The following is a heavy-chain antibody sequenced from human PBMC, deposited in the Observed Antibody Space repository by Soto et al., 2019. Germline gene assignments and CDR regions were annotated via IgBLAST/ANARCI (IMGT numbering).Heavy chain of an antibody. CDR1: GGTFSSYA. Sequence: SVKVSCKASGGTFSSYAISWVRQAPGQGLEWMGGIIPIFGTANYAQKFQGRVTITADESTSTAYMELSSLRSEDTAVYYCARGTQEYSDFWSGYHDWGQGTLVTVSS. D-gene: IGHD3-3*01. J-gene: IGHJ4*02. V-gene: IGHV1-69*13. CDR2: IIPIFGTA. CDR3: ARGTQEYSDFWSGYHD.